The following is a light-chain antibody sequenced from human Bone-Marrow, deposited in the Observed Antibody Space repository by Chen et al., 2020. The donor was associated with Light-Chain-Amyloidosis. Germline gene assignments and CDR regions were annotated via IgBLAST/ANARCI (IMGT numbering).Light chain of an antibody. CDR2: GAS. Sequence: EIVLTQSPDTLSLSPGERATLSCRASQNIDWGYLNWYQQKLGQAPRLLIYGASSRANGVPDRFSGSESGTDFTLTISRLEPEDFAVYYCQQFGTSRWTFGRGTKVEIK. CDR3: QQFGTSRWT. CDR1: QNIDWGY. J-gene: IGKJ1*01. V-gene: IGKV3-20*01.